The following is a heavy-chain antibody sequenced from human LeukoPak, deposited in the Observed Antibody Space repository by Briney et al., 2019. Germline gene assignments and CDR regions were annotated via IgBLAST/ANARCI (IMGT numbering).Heavy chain of an antibody. V-gene: IGHV3-7*05. CDR2: INYDGSEK. CDR3: ARDSGSTVTTPDY. Sequence: GGSLRLSCAASGFTFSSYWMSWVRQAPGKGLEWVANINYDGSEKYYVDSVKGRFTLSRDNAKNSLHLQMNSLRAEDTAVYYCARDSGSTVTTPDYWGQGTLVTVSS. D-gene: IGHD4-17*01. J-gene: IGHJ4*02. CDR1: GFTFSSYW.